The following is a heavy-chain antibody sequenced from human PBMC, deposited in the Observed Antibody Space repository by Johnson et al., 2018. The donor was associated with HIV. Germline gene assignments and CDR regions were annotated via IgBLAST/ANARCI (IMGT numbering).Heavy chain of an antibody. CDR2: ISSSGTTV. Sequence: QVQLVESGGGLVKPGGSLRLSCAASGFSFSDYYMTWIRQTPGKGLEWVSYISSSGTTVYYADSVRGRFSISRDNTKHSLYLQMNSLRAEDTALYYCAREVRLVYCRGGSCYGDALDIWGQGTMVTVSS. V-gene: IGHV3-11*04. D-gene: IGHD2-15*01. CDR3: AREVRLVYCRGGSCYGDALDI. CDR1: GFSFSDYY. J-gene: IGHJ3*02.